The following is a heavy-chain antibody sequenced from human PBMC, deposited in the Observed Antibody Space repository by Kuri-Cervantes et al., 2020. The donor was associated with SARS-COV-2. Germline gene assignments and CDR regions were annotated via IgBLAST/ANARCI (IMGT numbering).Heavy chain of an antibody. D-gene: IGHD2-15*01. V-gene: IGHV3-11*06. Sequence: GESLKISCAASGFSFSDYYMIWIRQAPGKGLEWVSYIISSITYTNHADSVKGRFTISRDNAKNSLYLHMDSLRAEEPAVYSCARGGLCSGGSCYHYSYYMDVWGKGTTVTVSS. CDR3: ARGGLCSGGSCYHYSYYMDV. CDR1: GFSFSDYY. J-gene: IGHJ6*03. CDR2: IISSITYT.